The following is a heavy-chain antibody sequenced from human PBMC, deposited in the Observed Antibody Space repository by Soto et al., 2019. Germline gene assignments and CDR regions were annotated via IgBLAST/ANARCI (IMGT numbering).Heavy chain of an antibody. Sequence: QVQLVQSGAEVKKPGASVKVSCKASGYTFINYYIHWVRQAPGQGLGWMGVINPNGGSTVYAQKFQGRVTLTRDTSTSTVYVELSSLRSDDTAVYFCVRATAARQRDYSYHYSLHIWGKGTTVTVSS. CDR1: GYTFINYY. CDR3: VRATAARQRDYSYHYSLHI. CDR2: INPNGGST. J-gene: IGHJ6*03. V-gene: IGHV1-46*03. D-gene: IGHD6-6*01.